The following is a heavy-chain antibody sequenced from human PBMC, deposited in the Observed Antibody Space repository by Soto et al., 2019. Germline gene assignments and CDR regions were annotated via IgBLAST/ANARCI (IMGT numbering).Heavy chain of an antibody. CDR2: IYYSGST. V-gene: IGHV4-59*08. J-gene: IGHJ4*02. CDR1: GGTISSWY. D-gene: IGHD1-26*01. CDR3: ARRYGSAIDY. Sequence: QVQLQESGPGLVKPSETLSLTCTVSGGTISSWYWSWIRQPPGKGLEWIGYIYYSGSTNCNPSLKSRVTIPVDTAKNQFSRKLSSVTAADTAVYYCARRYGSAIDYWGQGTLVTVSS.